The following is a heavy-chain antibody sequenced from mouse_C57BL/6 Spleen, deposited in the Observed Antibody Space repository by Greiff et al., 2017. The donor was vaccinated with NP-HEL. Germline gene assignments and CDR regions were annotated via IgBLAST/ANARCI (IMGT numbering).Heavy chain of an antibody. J-gene: IGHJ2*01. CDR1: GYTFTEYT. Sequence: VQMQQSGAELVKPGASVKLSCKASGYTFTEYTIHWVKQRSGQGLEWIGWFYPGSGSIKYNEKFKDKATLTADQSSSTVYMELSRLTSEDSAVYCCARHEGYYNGSRGGFDYWGQGTTLTVSS. CDR2: FYPGSGSI. D-gene: IGHD1-1*01. V-gene: IGHV1-62-2*01. CDR3: ARHEGYYNGSRGGFDY.